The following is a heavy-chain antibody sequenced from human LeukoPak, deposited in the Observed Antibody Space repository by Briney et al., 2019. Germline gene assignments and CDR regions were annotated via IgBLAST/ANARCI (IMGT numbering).Heavy chain of an antibody. CDR3: ARDYYYDSSGYYPFDY. D-gene: IGHD3-22*01. CDR1: GASISGYY. V-gene: IGHV4-59*01. Sequence: SETLSLTCTVSGASISGYYWSWIRQPPGKVLEWIGYIYYDGSTNYNPSFKSRVTMSVDTSKNQFSLKLRSMTAADTAVYYCARDYYYDSSGYYPFDYWGQGTLVTVSS. CDR2: IYYDGST. J-gene: IGHJ4*02.